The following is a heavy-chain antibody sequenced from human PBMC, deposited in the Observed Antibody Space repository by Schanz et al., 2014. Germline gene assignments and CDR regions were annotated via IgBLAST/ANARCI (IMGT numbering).Heavy chain of an antibody. D-gene: IGHD6-19*01. Sequence: EVQLVESGGGLVQPGGSLRLSCVASGFTFSSYTMKWVRQAPGKGLEWVPTIGGSGGTTYYADSVRGRFTISRDNSKNTLFLQMNSLRPEDTALYYCVGIHVAVAEAFYWGQGALVIVS. J-gene: IGHJ4*02. CDR2: IGGSGGTT. CDR1: GFTFSSYT. CDR3: VGIHVAVAEAFY. V-gene: IGHV3-23*04.